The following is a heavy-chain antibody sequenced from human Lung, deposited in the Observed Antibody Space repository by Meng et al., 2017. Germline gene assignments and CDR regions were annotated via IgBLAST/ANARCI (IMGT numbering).Heavy chain of an antibody. CDR1: GGSFSDYY. Sequence: VRRLQGGEGVLQPSNTLSLTCVVSGGSFSDYYWSRIRQPPGKGLEWIGEINHSGSTTYNPSLESRATISVDTSQNNLSLKLSSVTAADSAVYYCARGPTTMAHDFDYWGQGTLVTVSS. CDR2: INHSGST. J-gene: IGHJ4*02. CDR3: ARGPTTMAHDFDY. D-gene: IGHD4-11*01. V-gene: IGHV4-34*01.